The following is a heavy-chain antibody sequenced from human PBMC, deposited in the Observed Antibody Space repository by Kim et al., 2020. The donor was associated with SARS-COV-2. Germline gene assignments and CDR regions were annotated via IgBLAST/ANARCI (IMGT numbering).Heavy chain of an antibody. J-gene: IGHJ5*02. CDR1: GYTFTGYY. D-gene: IGHD6-13*01. CDR2: INPNSGGT. CDR3: ARGAGSAEQLALGWFDP. V-gene: IGHV1-2*02. Sequence: ASVKVSCKASGYTFTGYYMHWVRQAPGQGLEWMGWINPNSGGTNYAQKFQGRVTMTRDTSISTAYMELSRLRSDDTAVYYCARGAGSAEQLALGWFDPWGQGTLVTVSS.